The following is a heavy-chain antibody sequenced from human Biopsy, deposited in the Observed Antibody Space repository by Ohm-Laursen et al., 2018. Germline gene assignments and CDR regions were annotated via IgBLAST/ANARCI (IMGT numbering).Heavy chain of an antibody. Sequence: SLRLSCTASEFNVDRNHMNWVRQAPGKGLEWVSMIHGSGRTDYADSVKGRFTISRDNAKNSLYLQMNSLRVEDTAVYYCARSVGIMAAPIDYWGQGTLVTVSS. J-gene: IGHJ4*02. V-gene: IGHV3-53*01. D-gene: IGHD3-16*01. CDR2: IHGSGRT. CDR1: EFNVDRNH. CDR3: ARSVGIMAAPIDY.